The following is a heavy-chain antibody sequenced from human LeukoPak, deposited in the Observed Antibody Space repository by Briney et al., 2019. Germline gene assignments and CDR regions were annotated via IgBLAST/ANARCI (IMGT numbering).Heavy chain of an antibody. CDR2: ITGDGRNT. V-gene: IGHV3-43*02. J-gene: IGHJ4*02. CDR3: AKPRGSGWFPFDY. CDR1: GFTFDDYA. D-gene: IGHD6-19*01. Sequence: PGGSLRLSCAASGFTFDDYAMDWVRQAPGKGLEWVSLITGDGRNTYYADSVEGRFTIPRDNSKNSLYLQMNSLRIEDTAFYYCAKPRGSGWFPFDYWGQGTLVTVSS.